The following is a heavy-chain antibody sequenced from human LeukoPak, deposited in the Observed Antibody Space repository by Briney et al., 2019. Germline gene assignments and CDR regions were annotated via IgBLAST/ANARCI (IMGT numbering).Heavy chain of an antibody. CDR2: IYSNGNT. V-gene: IGHV4-59*08. CDR3: ARREGVVTHFDY. D-gene: IGHD2-15*01. Sequence: SETLSLTCAVYGGSFSGYHWSWIRQPPGRGLEWIGYIYSNGNTNYNPSLKSRVTISVEMSKNQFSLKLTSVTAADTAVYYCARREGVVTHFDYWGQGTLVTVSP. J-gene: IGHJ4*02. CDR1: GGSFSGYH.